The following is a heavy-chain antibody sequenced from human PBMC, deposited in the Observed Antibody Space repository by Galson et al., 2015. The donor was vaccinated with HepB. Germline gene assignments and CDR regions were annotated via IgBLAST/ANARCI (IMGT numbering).Heavy chain of an antibody. CDR2: ISPYNGNT. Sequence: SVKVSCRASGHSFINFGISWVRQAPGQGLEWLGWISPYNGNTNFAQKFQDRVTLTTDTSTNTAYMELRSLRSDDTAVYYCAKSTVTTLWGFWYFDLWGRGSLLTVSS. J-gene: IGHJ2*01. V-gene: IGHV1-18*01. CDR1: GHSFINFG. CDR3: AKSTVTTLWGFWYFDL. D-gene: IGHD4-17*01.